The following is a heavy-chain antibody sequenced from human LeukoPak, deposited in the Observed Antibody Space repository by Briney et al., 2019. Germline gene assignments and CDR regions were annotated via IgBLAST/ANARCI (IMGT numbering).Heavy chain of an antibody. D-gene: IGHD2-21*01. J-gene: IGHJ4*02. CDR2: ISADSGNT. Sequence: ASVKVSCKASGYTFTSYGISWVRQAPGQGLEWMGWISADSGNTNYAQKLQGRVTMTTDTSTSTAYMELRSLRSDDTAVYFCARCSGGDCYRPLDFWGQGTLVTVSS. V-gene: IGHV1-18*01. CDR1: GYTFTSYG. CDR3: ARCSGGDCYRPLDF.